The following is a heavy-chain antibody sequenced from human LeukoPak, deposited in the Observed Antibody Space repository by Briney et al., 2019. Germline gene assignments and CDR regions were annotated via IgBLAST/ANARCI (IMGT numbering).Heavy chain of an antibody. Sequence: GGPLSLSCAASGFTFDDYGLTWVRQPPGKGLEWVSSINWSGGNTAYTDSVKGRFTISRDTAKNSLYLQMNSLRAEDTALYYCARVGCSSSNCPDSLYYYYYMDVWGKGTTVTVSS. V-gene: IGHV3-20*04. J-gene: IGHJ6*03. CDR2: INWSGGNT. CDR3: ARVGCSSSNCPDSLYYYYYMDV. CDR1: GFTFDDYG. D-gene: IGHD2-2*01.